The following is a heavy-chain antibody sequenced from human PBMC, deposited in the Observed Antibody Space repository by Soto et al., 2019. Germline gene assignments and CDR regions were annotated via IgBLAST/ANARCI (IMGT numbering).Heavy chain of an antibody. CDR1: GGSFSGYY. CDR3: ARGGDSSGYYDAFDI. D-gene: IGHD3-22*01. J-gene: IGHJ3*02. V-gene: IGHV4-34*01. Sequence: SQTLSLTCAVYGGSFSGYYWSWIRQPPGKGLEWIGEINHSGSTNYNPSLKSRVTISVDTSKNQFSLKLSSVTAADTAVYYCARGGDSSGYYDAFDIWGQGTMVTVSS. CDR2: INHSGST.